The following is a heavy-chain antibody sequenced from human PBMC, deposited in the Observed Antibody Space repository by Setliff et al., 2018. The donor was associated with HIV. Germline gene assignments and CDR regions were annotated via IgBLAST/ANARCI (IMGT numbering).Heavy chain of an antibody. Sequence: SETLSLTCAVYGGSFSGYYWSWIRQHPGKGLEWIGYIYYSGSTYYNPSLQSRVTMSVAPSKNQFSLKLSSVTAADTAVYYCARARGLLPYYYLDVWGKGTTVTVS. J-gene: IGHJ6*03. CDR2: IYYSGST. CDR3: ARARGLLPYYYLDV. D-gene: IGHD3-10*01. CDR1: GGSFSGYY. V-gene: IGHV4-31*11.